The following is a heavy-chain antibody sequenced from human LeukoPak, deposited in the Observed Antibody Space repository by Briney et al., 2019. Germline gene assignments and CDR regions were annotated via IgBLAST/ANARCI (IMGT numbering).Heavy chain of an antibody. CDR2: ISSNGGST. V-gene: IGHV3-64D*06. CDR3: VKDRFGIAASY. D-gene: IGHD6-6*01. J-gene: IGHJ4*02. CDR1: GFTFSSYA. Sequence: GGSLRLSCAASGFTFSSYAMHWVRQAPGKGLEYVSAISSNGGSTYYADSVKGRFTISRDNSKNTLYLQMSSLRAEDTAVYYCVKDRFGIAASYWGQGTLVTVSS.